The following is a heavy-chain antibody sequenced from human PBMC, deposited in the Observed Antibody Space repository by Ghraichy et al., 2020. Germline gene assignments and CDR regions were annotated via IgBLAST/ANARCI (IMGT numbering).Heavy chain of an antibody. D-gene: IGHD3-22*01. J-gene: IGHJ6*02. CDR3: ARGWNYDSSGYYYTGYYYYYYGMDV. V-gene: IGHV1-8*01. CDR1: GYTFTSYD. CDR2: MNPNSGNT. Sequence: ASVKVSCKASGYTFTSYDINWVRQATGQGLEWMGWMNPNSGNTGYAQKFQGRVTMTRNTSISTAYMELSSLRSEDTAVYYCARGWNYDSSGYYYTGYYYYYYGMDVWGQGTTVTVSS.